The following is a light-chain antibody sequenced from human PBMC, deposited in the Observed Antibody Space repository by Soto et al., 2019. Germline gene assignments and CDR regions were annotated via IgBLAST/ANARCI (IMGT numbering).Light chain of an antibody. V-gene: IGKV1-33*01. J-gene: IGKJ3*01. CDR1: HDITSY. CDR2: DAS. Sequence: DIQMTHPQSSLSALVEDRSPITCQAIHDITSYLNWYQHKPGKAPKLLIYDASILEAGVPSRFSGSGSGTDFTCNIISLQPEDVATYYCQKCDYLPIFGPGTTVDLK. CDR3: QKCDYLPI.